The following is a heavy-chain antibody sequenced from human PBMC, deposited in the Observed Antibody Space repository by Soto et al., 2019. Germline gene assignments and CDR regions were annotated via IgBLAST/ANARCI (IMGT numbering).Heavy chain of an antibody. V-gene: IGHV2-5*02. D-gene: IGHD6-13*01. CDR3: AHTLVYWYSSSLGLGKNWFEP. CDR1: GFSLSTSGVG. J-gene: IGHJ5*02. Sequence: SGPTLVNPTQTLTLTCTFSGFSLSTSGVGVGWIRQPPGKALEWLALIYWDDDKRYSPSLKSRLTITKDTSKNQVVLTMTNMDPVDTATYYFAHTLVYWYSSSLGLGKNWFEPWGQGTLVTVSS. CDR2: IYWDDDK.